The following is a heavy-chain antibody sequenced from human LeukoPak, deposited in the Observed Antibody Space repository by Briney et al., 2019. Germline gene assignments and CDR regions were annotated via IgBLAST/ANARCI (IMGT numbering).Heavy chain of an antibody. D-gene: IGHD3-9*01. CDR2: IYYSGST. CDR1: GVSISSGGYY. J-gene: IGHJ3*02. V-gene: IGHV4-31*03. Sequence: PSETLSLTCTVSGVSISSGGYYWSWIRQHPGKGLEWIGYIYYSGSTYYNPSLKSRVTISVDTSKNQFSLKLSSVTAADTAVYYCARFPSYFDWLLGAIRNDAFDIWGQGTMVTVSS. CDR3: ARFPSYFDWLLGAIRNDAFDI.